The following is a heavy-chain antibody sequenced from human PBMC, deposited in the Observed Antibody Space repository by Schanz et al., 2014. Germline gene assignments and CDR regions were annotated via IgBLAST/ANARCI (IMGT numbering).Heavy chain of an antibody. CDR2: ISYDGSNK. CDR1: GFTFSSYG. Sequence: QVQLVESGGGVVQPGRSLRLTCAASGFTFSSYGMHWVRQAPGKGLEWVALISYDGSNKYYADSVKGRFTISRDNSKNTLYLQMNSLRAEDTAVYYCAKDPYGMDVWGQGTTVTVSS. CDR3: AKDPYGMDV. V-gene: IGHV3-30*18. J-gene: IGHJ6*02.